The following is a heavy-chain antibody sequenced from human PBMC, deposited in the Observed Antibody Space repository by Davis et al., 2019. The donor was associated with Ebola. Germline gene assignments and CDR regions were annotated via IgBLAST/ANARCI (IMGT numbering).Heavy chain of an antibody. J-gene: IGHJ6*03. D-gene: IGHD3-22*01. CDR3: ARDVGPYYYDSSGYPPPPPDWYYYYYMDV. CDR2: IYYSGST. Sequence: PSETLSLTCTVSGGSISSSSYYWGWIRQPPGKGLEWIGSIYYSGSTYYNPSLKSRVTISVDTSKNQFSPKLSSVTAADTAVYYCARDVGPYYYDSSGYPPPPPDWYYYYYMDVWGKGTTVTVSS. V-gene: IGHV4-39*07. CDR1: GGSISSSSYY.